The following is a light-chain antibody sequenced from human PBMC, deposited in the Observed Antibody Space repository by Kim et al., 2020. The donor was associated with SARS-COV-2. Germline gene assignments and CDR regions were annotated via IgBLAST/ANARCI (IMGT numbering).Light chain of an antibody. J-gene: IGKJ1*01. Sequence: YPGERATLSCRASQSVSSDVAWYQQKPGQAPRLLSSGASTRATGIPARFSGSGSGTEFTLTISSLQSEDFAVYFCQQYNNWPPGTYGQGTKVDIK. CDR2: GAS. CDR3: QQYNNWPPGT. CDR1: QSVSSD. V-gene: IGKV3-15*01.